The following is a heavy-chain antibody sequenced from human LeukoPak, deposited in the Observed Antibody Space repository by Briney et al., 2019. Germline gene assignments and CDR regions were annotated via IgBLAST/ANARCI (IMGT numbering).Heavy chain of an antibody. CDR3: AKDYGDYRPYWYFDL. CDR2: ISWNSGSI. D-gene: IGHD4-17*01. J-gene: IGHJ2*01. Sequence: GGSLRLSCAASGFTFDDYAMHWVRQAPGKGLEWVSGISWNSGSIGYADSVKGRFTISRDNSKNTLYLQMNSLRAEDTAVYYCAKDYGDYRPYWYFDLWGRGTLVTVSS. V-gene: IGHV3-9*01. CDR1: GFTFDDYA.